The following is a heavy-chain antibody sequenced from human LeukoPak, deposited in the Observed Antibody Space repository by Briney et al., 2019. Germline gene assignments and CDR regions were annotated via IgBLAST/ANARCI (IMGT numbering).Heavy chain of an antibody. CDR1: GFTFSRFG. J-gene: IGHJ3*02. D-gene: IGHD5-12*01. Sequence: GGSLRLSCAASGFTFSRFGINWVRQAPGRGLGWVSSISSSTNCIHYGESVKCRFTISRDNANNSLYLQMNSLRAEDTAVYYCARDVGGFSYGDASDIWGQGTMVTVSS. V-gene: IGHV3-21*01. CDR3: ARDVGGFSYGDASDI. CDR2: ISSSTNCI.